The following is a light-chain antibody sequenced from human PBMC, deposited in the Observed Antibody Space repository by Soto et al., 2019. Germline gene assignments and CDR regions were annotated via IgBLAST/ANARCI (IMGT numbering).Light chain of an antibody. CDR2: DVS. V-gene: IGKV3-11*01. Sequence: VMTQSPATLSVSPGERATLSCRASQSVGSFLAWYQQKTGRAPRLLIYDVSTRATDIPARFSGSGSGTDFTLTISSLEPEDFAVYYCQQRSNWPITFGQGTRLEIK. CDR3: QQRSNWPIT. CDR1: QSVGSF. J-gene: IGKJ5*01.